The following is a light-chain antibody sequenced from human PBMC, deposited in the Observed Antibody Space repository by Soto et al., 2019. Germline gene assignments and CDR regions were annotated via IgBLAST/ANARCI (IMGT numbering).Light chain of an antibody. CDR1: RSDIGSYNS. CDR2: GVT. J-gene: IGLJ3*02. V-gene: IGLV2-23*02. Sequence: QPVLTQPASVSGSPGQSITISCTGTRSDIGSYNSIAWYQQHPGKAPRVMIFGVTKRPSGISNRFSGFKSGFTASLTISGLQAEDEADYFCFSYAGSSTWVFGGGTKVTVL. CDR3: FSYAGSSTWV.